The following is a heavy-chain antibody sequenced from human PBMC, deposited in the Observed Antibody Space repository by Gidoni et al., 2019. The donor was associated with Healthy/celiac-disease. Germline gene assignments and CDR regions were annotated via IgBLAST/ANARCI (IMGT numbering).Heavy chain of an antibody. J-gene: IGHJ3*02. CDR3: ARDLHYYDSSGYHDAFDI. Sequence: CAVYCGSFSGYYWSWIRQPPGKGLEWIGEINHSGSTNYNPSLKSRVTISVDTSKNQFSLKLSSVTAADTAVYYCARDLHYYDSSGYHDAFDIWGQGTMVTVSS. CDR1: CGSFSGYY. V-gene: IGHV4-34*01. D-gene: IGHD3-22*01. CDR2: INHSGST.